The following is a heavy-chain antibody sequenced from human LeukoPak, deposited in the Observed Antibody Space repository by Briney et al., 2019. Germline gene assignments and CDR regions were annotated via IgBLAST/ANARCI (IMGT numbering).Heavy chain of an antibody. CDR2: IYPYNGKT. Sequence: ASVTVSCKASGYSFTSFSITWVRPTPGKGLEWMGWIYPYNGKTNYAQTFQSRVTMTTDKATTTAYMELGSRRSDDTAVYYCTKERHTALDGPDYCGQGTLV. J-gene: IGHJ4*02. D-gene: IGHD5-18*01. CDR3: TKERHTALDGPDY. CDR1: GYSFTSFS. V-gene: IGHV1-18*01.